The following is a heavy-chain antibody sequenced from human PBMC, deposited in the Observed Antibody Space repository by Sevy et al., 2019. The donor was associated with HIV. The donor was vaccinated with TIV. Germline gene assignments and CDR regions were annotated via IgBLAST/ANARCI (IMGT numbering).Heavy chain of an antibody. J-gene: IGHJ6*02. CDR1: GFTFSSYW. CDR3: ARGGPMATYYYYYYGMDV. V-gene: IGHV3-74*01. Sequence: GGSLRLSCAASGFTFSSYWMHWVRQAPGKGPVWVSRINSDGSSTSYADSVKGRFTISRDNAKNTLYLQMNSLRAEDTAVYYCARGGPMATYYYYYYGMDVWGQGTTVTVSS. D-gene: IGHD3-10*01. CDR2: INSDGSST.